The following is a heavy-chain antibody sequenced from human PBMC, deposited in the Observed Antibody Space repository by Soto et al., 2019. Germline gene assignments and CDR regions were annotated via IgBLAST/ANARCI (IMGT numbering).Heavy chain of an antibody. CDR1: GFTFSSYA. CDR2: ISGSGGST. J-gene: IGHJ6*02. V-gene: IGHV3-23*01. D-gene: IGHD5-12*01. CDR3: AKVSDSGYDHPYYYYGMDV. Sequence: GGSLRLSCAASGFTFSSYAMSWVRQAPGKGLEWVSAISGSGGSTYYADSVKGRFTISRDNSKNTLYLQMNSLRAEDTAVYYCAKVSDSGYDHPYYYYGMDVWGQGTMVTVSS.